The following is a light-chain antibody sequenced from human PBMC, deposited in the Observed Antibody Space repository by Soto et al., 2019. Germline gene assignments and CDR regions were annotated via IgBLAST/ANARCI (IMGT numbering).Light chain of an antibody. V-gene: IGLV2-14*01. CDR3: CSYTSSSTLYV. CDR2: EVK. CDR1: SSDIGFYNY. Sequence: QSVLTQTASVSGSPGQSITISCTGTSSDIGFYNYVSWYQQYPGKAPKVVIYEVKNRPSGVSNRFSGSKSGNTASLTISGLQADDEADYYCCSYTSSSTLYVFGTGTKVTVL. J-gene: IGLJ1*01.